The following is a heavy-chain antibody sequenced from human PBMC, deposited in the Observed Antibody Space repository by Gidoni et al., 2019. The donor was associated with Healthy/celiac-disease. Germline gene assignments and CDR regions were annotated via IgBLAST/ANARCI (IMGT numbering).Heavy chain of an antibody. Sequence: QVQLVESEGGVVQPGRSLRLSCSASGFTFSSFGMHWVRPAPGKGLEWVAVISYDGSNKYYADSVKVRFTISRDNSKNTLYLQMNSLRAEDTAVYYCAKAGGIAAAGPRRRSPRNEYFQHWGQGTLVTVSS. J-gene: IGHJ1*01. D-gene: IGHD6-13*01. CDR1: GFTFSSFG. V-gene: IGHV3-30*18. CDR2: ISYDGSNK. CDR3: AKAGGIAAAGPRRRSPRNEYFQH.